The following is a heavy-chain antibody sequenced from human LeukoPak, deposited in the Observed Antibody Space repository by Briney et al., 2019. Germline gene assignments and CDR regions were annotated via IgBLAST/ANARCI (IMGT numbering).Heavy chain of an antibody. Sequence: ASVKVSYKASGYTFTSYDINWVRQATGQGLEWMGWMNPNSGNTGYAQKFQGRVTITRNTSISTAYMELSSLRSEDTAVYYCAKGKRAMVRGVLSPYYYYYMDVWGKGTTVTVSS. CDR3: AKGKRAMVRGVLSPYYYYYMDV. J-gene: IGHJ6*03. CDR1: GYTFTSYD. V-gene: IGHV1-8*03. CDR2: MNPNSGNT. D-gene: IGHD3-10*01.